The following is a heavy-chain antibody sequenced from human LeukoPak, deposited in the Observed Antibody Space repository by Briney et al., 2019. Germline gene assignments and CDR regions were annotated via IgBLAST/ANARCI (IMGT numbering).Heavy chain of an antibody. J-gene: IGHJ4*02. CDR2: IWYNGKNK. V-gene: IGHV3-33*01. Sequence: PGRSLGLSCAASGFTFSTYAMHWVRQATGKGLEWVAMIWYNGKNKHYADSVKGRFTISRDNSKNTLDLQMNSLRADDTAVYYCVRDPSNSGWAFDYWGQGTLVTVSS. CDR3: VRDPSNSGWAFDY. D-gene: IGHD6-19*01. CDR1: GFTFSTYA.